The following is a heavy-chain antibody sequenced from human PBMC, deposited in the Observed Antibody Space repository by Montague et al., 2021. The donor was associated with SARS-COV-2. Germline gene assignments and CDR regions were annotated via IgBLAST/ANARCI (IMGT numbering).Heavy chain of an antibody. CDR3: ARLGEGVVPAPILGVGPYYSYFYMDV. CDR1: GGSISGYY. J-gene: IGHJ6*03. Sequence: SETLSLTCTVSGGSISGYYWNWIRQPPGKGLEWIGEINHSGSANYNPSLKRRVTISVDTSKNQFSLKLNSVTAADTAVYYCARLGEGVVPAPILGVGPYYSYFYMDVWGKGATVTVSS. V-gene: IGHV4-34*01. CDR2: INHSGSA. D-gene: IGHD2-2*02.